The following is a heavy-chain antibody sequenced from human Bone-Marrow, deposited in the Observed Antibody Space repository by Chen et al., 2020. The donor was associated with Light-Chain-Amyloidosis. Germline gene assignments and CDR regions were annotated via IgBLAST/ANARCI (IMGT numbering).Heavy chain of an antibody. D-gene: IGHD1-26*01. J-gene: IGHJ5*02. V-gene: IGHV5-10-1*03. CDR3: ARLPARGEGSGYFLGGP. CDR1: GCSYTFTNYC. CDR2: IDPGDSYT. Sequence: VQLVQSGAGVKKAGESLRISCKSSGCSYTFTNYCISWVRQIPGKGLDWMGRIDPGDSYTQFSPVFQGHVAVTVDKSITSAYCRWSSQWASYTAMDYCARLPARGEGSGYFLGGPWGQGTLVTVSS.